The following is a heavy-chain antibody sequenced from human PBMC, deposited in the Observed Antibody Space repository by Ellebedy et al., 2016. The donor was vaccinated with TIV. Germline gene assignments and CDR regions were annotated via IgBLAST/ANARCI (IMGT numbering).Heavy chain of an antibody. CDR3: AKSSGNGDYSSVS. Sequence: PGGSLRLSCAASGLTFSRYGMHWIRQAPDKGLEWVAVIWYDGSIKYLADSVKGRFTISRDNFNNTLYLQMNSLRVEGTAVYYCAKSSGNGDYSSVSWGQGILVTVSS. V-gene: IGHV3-33*06. J-gene: IGHJ5*02. CDR1: GLTFSRYG. CDR2: IWYDGSIK. D-gene: IGHD4-17*01.